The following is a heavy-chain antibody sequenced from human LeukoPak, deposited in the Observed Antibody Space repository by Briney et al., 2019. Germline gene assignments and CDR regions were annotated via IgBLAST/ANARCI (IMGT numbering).Heavy chain of an antibody. J-gene: IGHJ6*02. Sequence: ASGRVSCTVSGYTLTELSVHWGGRAPGKGRGWMGGFDPEDGETIYAQKFQGRVTMTEDTSTDTAYMELSRLRSEDTAVYYCATGGYGMDVWGQGTTVTVSS. CDR3: ATGGYGMDV. CDR1: GYTLTELS. D-gene: IGHD3-16*01. CDR2: FDPEDGET. V-gene: IGHV1-24*01.